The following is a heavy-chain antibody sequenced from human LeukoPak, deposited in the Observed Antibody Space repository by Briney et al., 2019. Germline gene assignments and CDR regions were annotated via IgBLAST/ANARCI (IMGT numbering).Heavy chain of an antibody. Sequence: ASVKVSCKASGYTFTSYYMHWVRQAPGQGLEWMGIINPSGGSTSYAQKFQGRVTMTRDTSTSTVYMELSSLRSEDTAVYYCARDGRGYYDSSGSFDYWGQGTLVTVSS. CDR2: INPSGGST. D-gene: IGHD3-22*01. CDR1: GYTFTSYY. CDR3: ARDGRGYYDSSGSFDY. J-gene: IGHJ4*02. V-gene: IGHV1-46*01.